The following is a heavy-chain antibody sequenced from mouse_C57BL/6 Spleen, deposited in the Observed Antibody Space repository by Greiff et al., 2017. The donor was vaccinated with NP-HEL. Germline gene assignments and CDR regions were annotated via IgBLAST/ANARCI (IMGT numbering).Heavy chain of an antibody. Sequence: QVQLKQPGAELVKPGASVKLSCKASGYTFTSYWMHWVKQRPGQGLEWIGMIHPNSGSTNYNEKFKSKATLTVDKSSSTAYMQLSSLTSEDSAVYYCARDYYGSSYWFAYWGQGTLVTVSA. CDR3: ARDYYGSSYWFAY. CDR2: IHPNSGST. J-gene: IGHJ3*01. D-gene: IGHD1-1*01. CDR1: GYTFTSYW. V-gene: IGHV1-64*01.